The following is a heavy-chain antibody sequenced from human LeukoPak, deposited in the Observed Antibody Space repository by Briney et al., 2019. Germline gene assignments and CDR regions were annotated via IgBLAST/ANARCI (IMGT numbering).Heavy chain of an antibody. J-gene: IGHJ4*02. CDR1: GFTFSSYA. V-gene: IGHV3-23*01. D-gene: IGHD3-10*02. CDR3: ASRQGLGWHYVN. Sequence: PGGSLRLSCVDSGFTFSSYAKSWVRQLPGQGLEWVSGISDSGAGTYYAGSVKGRFTISRDNSKNTLYLQMNSLRAEDTAVYECASRQGLGWHYVNWGQGTLVTVSS. CDR2: ISDSGAGT.